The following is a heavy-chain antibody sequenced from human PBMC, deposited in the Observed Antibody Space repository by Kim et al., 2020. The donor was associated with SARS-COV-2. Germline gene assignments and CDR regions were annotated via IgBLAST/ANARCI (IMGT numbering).Heavy chain of an antibody. CDR1: GFTFSSYA. V-gene: IGHV3-23*01. D-gene: IGHD3-22*01. CDR3: AKLASPRGAHMIVVVITPSNYYFDY. J-gene: IGHJ4*02. CDR2: ISGSGGST. Sequence: GGSLRLSCAASGFTFSSYAMSWVRQAPGKGLEWVSAISGSGGSTYYADSVKGRFTISRDNSKNTLYLQMNSLRAEDTAVYYCAKLASPRGAHMIVVVITPSNYYFDYWGQGTLVTVSS.